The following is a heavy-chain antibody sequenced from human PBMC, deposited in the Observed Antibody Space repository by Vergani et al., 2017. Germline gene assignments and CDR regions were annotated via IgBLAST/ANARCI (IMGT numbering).Heavy chain of an antibody. Sequence: QLQLQESGPGLVKPSETLSLTCTVSGDSISDSKYYWGWIRQPPGKRLEWIGSIYYSGATHYNPFLESRVTISVDTSKNHFSLKMRSVTAADTAVYSCARQFSFGGYRFFDPWGLGTLVTVSS. CDR3: ARQFSFGGYRFFDP. V-gene: IGHV4-39*01. D-gene: IGHD5-12*01. CDR2: IYYSGAT. J-gene: IGHJ5*02. CDR1: GDSISDSKYY.